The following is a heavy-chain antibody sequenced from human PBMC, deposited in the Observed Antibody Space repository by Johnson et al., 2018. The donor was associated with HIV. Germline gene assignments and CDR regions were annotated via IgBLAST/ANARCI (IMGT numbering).Heavy chain of an antibody. Sequence: VYLVESGGGLVQPGGSLRLSCAASGFSFSSYEMNWVRQAPGKGLEWVSYISSRGSTIYYADSVKGRFTISRDNSKNTLYLQMNSLRAEDTAVYYCAKVLSPRPWGDDAFDIWGQGTNVIVSS. V-gene: IGHV3-48*03. D-gene: IGHD7-27*01. CDR3: AKVLSPRPWGDDAFDI. J-gene: IGHJ3*02. CDR2: ISSRGSTI. CDR1: GFSFSSYE.